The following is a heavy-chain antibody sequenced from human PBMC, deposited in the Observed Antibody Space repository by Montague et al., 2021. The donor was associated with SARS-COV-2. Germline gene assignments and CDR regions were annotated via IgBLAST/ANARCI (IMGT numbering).Heavy chain of an antibody. D-gene: IGHD6-19*01. CDR1: GGSISSYY. CDR3: ARDGSAVAGLPRSYGLDV. Sequence: SETLSLTCTVSGGSISSYYWSWIRQPAGKGLEWIGRIYTSGSTVYNPSLKSRVTMSVDTSKSQFSLKLSSVTAADTAVYYCARDGSAVAGLPRSYGLDVWGQGTTVTVSS. J-gene: IGHJ6*02. CDR2: IYTSGST. V-gene: IGHV4-4*07.